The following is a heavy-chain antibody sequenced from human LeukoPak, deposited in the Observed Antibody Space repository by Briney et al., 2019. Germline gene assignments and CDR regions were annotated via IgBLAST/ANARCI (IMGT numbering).Heavy chain of an antibody. Sequence: GESLRLSCAASGFIFSNYAMNWVRQAPGKGLEWVSFVSSSGSTDYYADSVKGRFIISKVNAKNLLYLEMNNLRAEDTAVYYCARDLRAKRYFYDSSGSSAYWGQGTLVTVSS. CDR3: ARDLRAKRYFYDSSGSSAY. V-gene: IGHV3-48*03. D-gene: IGHD3-22*01. CDR2: VSSSGSTD. J-gene: IGHJ4*02. CDR1: GFIFSNYA.